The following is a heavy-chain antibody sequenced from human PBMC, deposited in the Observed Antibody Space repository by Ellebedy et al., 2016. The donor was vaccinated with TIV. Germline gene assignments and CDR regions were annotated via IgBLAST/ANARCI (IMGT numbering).Heavy chain of an antibody. CDR1: GGSISSGGYY. J-gene: IGHJ4*02. Sequence: SETLSLXXTVSGGSISSGGYYWSWIRQPPGKGLEWIGYIYYSGSTNYNPSLKSRVTISVDTSKNQFSLKLSPVTAADTAVYYCAAYCTNGVCLDYWGQGTLVTVSS. CDR2: IYYSGST. CDR3: AAYCTNGVCLDY. D-gene: IGHD2-8*01. V-gene: IGHV4-61*08.